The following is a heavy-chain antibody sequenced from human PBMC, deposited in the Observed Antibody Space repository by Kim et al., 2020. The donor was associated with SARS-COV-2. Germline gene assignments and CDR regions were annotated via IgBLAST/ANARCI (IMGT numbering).Heavy chain of an antibody. CDR3: ARDRPRGYPNDAFDI. V-gene: IGHV4-31*02. D-gene: IGHD1-1*01. J-gene: IGHJ3*02. Sequence: SLKSRVTISVDTSKNQFSLKLSSVTAADTAVYYCARDRPRGYPNDAFDIWGQGTMVTVSS.